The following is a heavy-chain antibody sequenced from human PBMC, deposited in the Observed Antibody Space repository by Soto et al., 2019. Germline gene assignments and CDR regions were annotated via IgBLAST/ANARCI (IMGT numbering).Heavy chain of an antibody. CDR3: ARDGGRYGYSYDDSGYFSLDY. V-gene: IGHV4-39*06. D-gene: IGHD3-22*01. CDR1: GGSIISSNHY. Sequence: SETLSLTCTVSGGSIISSNHYWAWIRQPPGEGLAGIGSMYHSGNPYYNPSLNSRVTISVDTSKNQFPLQLRSVTAADTAVYYCARDGGRYGYSYDDSGYFSLDYWGQGTPVTVSS. J-gene: IGHJ4*02. CDR2: MYHSGNP.